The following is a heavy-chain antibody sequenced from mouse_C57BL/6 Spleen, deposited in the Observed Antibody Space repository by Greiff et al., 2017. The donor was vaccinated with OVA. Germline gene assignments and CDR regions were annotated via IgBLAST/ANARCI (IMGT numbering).Heavy chain of an antibody. J-gene: IGHJ2*01. CDR2: IGPGSGST. CDR3: ARRITTVVATDDFDY. V-gene: IGHV1-77*01. D-gene: IGHD1-1*01. Sequence: QVQLQQSGAELVKPGASVQISCKASGYTFTDYYINWVKQRPGQGLEWIGKIGPGSGSTYYNAKFKGKAPLTADKSSSTAYMQLSSLTSEDSAVYFCARRITTVVATDDFDYWGQGTTRTVAS. CDR1: GYTFTDYY.